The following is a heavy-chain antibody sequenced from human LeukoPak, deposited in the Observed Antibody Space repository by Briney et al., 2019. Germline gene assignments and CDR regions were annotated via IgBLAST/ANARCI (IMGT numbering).Heavy chain of an antibody. D-gene: IGHD3-9*01. J-gene: IGHJ6*02. CDR1: GGSISSGGYY. CDR3: ARDTPINGGMDV. Sequence: SQTLSLTCTVSGGSISSGGYYWSWIRQHPGKGLEWIGYIYYSGTTYYNPSLKSRVTISVDTSKNQFSLKLSSVTAADTAVYYCARDTPINGGMDVWGQGTTVTVSS. CDR2: IYYSGTT. V-gene: IGHV4-31*03.